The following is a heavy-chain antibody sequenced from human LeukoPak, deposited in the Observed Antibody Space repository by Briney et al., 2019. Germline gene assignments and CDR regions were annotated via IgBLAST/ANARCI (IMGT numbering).Heavy chain of an antibody. CDR3: TPLYEGY. J-gene: IGHJ4*02. V-gene: IGHV3-15*01. CDR2: IRSKTDGGTV. D-gene: IGHD2-8*01. CDR1: GFTFSSYS. Sequence: PGGSLRLSCAASGFTFSSYSMNWIRQAPGKGLEWVGCIRSKTDGGTVDYAAPVKGRFTILRDDSKNTLYLQMNSLKTEDTAVYYCTPLYEGYWGQGTLVTVSS.